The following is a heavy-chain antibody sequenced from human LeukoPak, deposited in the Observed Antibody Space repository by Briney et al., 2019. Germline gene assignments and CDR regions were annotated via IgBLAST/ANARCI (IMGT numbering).Heavy chain of an antibody. V-gene: IGHV1-2*02. CDR1: GYTFTAYY. CDR3: APAPDISYYFDY. CDR2: INPNSGAT. D-gene: IGHD2-15*01. Sequence: ASVKVSCKASGYTFTAYYMHWVRQAPGQGLEWMGWINPNSGATNYAQKFQGRVTMTRDTSISTAYMELSRLRSDDTAVYYCAPAPDISYYFDYWGQGTLVTVSS. J-gene: IGHJ4*02.